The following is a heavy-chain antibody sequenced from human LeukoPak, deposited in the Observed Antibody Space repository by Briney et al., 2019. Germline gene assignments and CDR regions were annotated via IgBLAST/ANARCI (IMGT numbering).Heavy chain of an antibody. CDR3: ANLGPYYYDSSGYPYYYYYGMDV. V-gene: IGHV3-30-3*01. Sequence: PGGSLRLSCAASGFTFSSYVMHWVRQAPGKGLEWVAVISYDGSNKYYADSVKGRFTISRDNSKNTLYLQMNSLRAEDTAVYYCANLGPYYYDSSGYPYYYYYGMDVWGQGTTVTVSS. D-gene: IGHD3-22*01. CDR1: GFTFSSYV. CDR2: ISYDGSNK. J-gene: IGHJ6*02.